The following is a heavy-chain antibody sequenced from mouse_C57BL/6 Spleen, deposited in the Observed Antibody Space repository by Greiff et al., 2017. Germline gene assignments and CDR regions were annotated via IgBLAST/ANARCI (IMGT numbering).Heavy chain of an antibody. V-gene: IGHV1-69*01. CDR1: GYTFTSYW. CDR2: IDPSDSYP. J-gene: IGHJ2*01. D-gene: IGHD2-2*01. Sequence: QVQLQQPGAELVMPGASVKLSCKASGYTFTSYWMHWVKQRPGQGLEWIGEIDPSDSYPNYNQKFKGKSTLTVDKSSSTAYMQLSSLTSEDSAVYYCARWGGYPHYYFDYWGQGTTLTVSS. CDR3: ARWGGYPHYYFDY.